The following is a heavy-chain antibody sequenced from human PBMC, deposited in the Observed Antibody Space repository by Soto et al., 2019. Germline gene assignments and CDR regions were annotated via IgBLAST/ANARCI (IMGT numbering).Heavy chain of an antibody. J-gene: IGHJ4*02. D-gene: IGHD2-21*02. CDR3: ANSDDFRKIRQPLDY. Sequence: QVQLVESGGGVVQPGRSLRLSCAASGFTFSSYGMHWVRQAPGKGLEWVAVISYDGSNKYYADYVKGRFTISRDNSKNTLYLQMNSLRAEDTAVYYCANSDDFRKIRQPLDYWGQGTLVTVS. CDR1: GFTFSSYG. V-gene: IGHV3-30*18. CDR2: ISYDGSNK.